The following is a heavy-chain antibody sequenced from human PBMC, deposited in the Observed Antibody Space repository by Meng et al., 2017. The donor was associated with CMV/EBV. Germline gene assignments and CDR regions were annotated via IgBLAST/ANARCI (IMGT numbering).Heavy chain of an antibody. CDR1: GGSISSSSYY. D-gene: IGHD6-6*01. CDR2: IYYSGST. Sequence: GGSISSSSYYWGWIRQPPGKELEWIGSIYYSGSTYYNPSLKSRVTISVDTSKNQFSLKLSSVTAADTAVYYCASTISSIAAPDAFDIWGQGTMVTVSS. V-gene: IGHV4-39*01. CDR3: ASTISSIAAPDAFDI. J-gene: IGHJ3*02.